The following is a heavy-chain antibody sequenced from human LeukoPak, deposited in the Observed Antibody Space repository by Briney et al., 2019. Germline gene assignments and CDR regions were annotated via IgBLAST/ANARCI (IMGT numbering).Heavy chain of an antibody. J-gene: IGHJ4*02. V-gene: IGHV3-48*03. CDR2: ISSSGSTI. D-gene: IGHD6-19*01. CDR3: ASKAGEAVAGTGFDY. Sequence: GGSLRLSCAASGVTFSSYEMNWVRQAPGKGVEWVSYISSSGSTIYYADSVKGRFTISRDNAKNSLYLQMNSLRAEDTAVYYCASKAGEAVAGTGFDYWGQGTLVTVSS. CDR1: GVTFSSYE.